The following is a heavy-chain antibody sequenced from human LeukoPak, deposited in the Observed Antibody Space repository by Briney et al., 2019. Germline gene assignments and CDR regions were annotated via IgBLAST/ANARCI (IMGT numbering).Heavy chain of an antibody. J-gene: IGHJ3*02. CDR1: GXTVSDNY. Sequence: PGGSLRLSCAASGXTVSDNYMSWVRQAPGKGLEWVSIIYTGGTTYYADSVRGRFTISRDSSKNTVYLQMNSLTAGDTAVYYCARLNTAMVLAFDIWGQGTMVTVSS. CDR3: ARLNTAMVLAFDI. V-gene: IGHV3-53*01. CDR2: IYTGGTT. D-gene: IGHD5-18*01.